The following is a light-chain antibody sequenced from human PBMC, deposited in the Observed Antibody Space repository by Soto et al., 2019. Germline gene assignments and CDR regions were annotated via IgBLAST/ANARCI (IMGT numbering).Light chain of an antibody. CDR3: RSYTSSSTRV. Sequence: QSALTHLASVSGSPGQSITISCPGTSSDVVGYNYVSWYQQHPGNDPKLMIYEVSNRPSGVSNLFSGSKSVNTASLTISGFQAEDEAHYFCRSYTSSSTRVFGTSTKVTVL. V-gene: IGLV2-14*01. CDR1: SSDVVGYNY. J-gene: IGLJ1*01. CDR2: EVS.